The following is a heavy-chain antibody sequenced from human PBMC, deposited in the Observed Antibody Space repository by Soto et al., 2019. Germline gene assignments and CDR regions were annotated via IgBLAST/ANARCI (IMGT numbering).Heavy chain of an antibody. CDR2: ISAYNGNT. CDR1: GYTFTSYG. J-gene: IGHJ6*02. V-gene: IGHV1-18*01. CDR3: ASDKVTIFGVVTPGPMDV. Sequence: QVQLVQSGAEVKKPGASVKVSCKASGYTFTSYGISWVREAPGQGLEWMGWISAYNGNTNYAQKLQGRVTMTTDTSTSTAYMELRSLRSDDTAVYYCASDKVTIFGVVTPGPMDVWGQGTTVTVSS. D-gene: IGHD3-3*01.